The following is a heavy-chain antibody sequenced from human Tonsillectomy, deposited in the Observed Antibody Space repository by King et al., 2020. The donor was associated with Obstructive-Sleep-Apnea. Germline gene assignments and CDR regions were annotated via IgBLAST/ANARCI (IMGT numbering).Heavy chain of an antibody. V-gene: IGHV3-7*01. J-gene: IGHJ3*02. CDR3: VRDRLGHLFEGFDI. CDR1: GFTFTAYW. D-gene: IGHD3-10*01. CDR2: IKQEGSEE. Sequence: VQLVESGGGLVQPGGSLKLSCAASGFTFTAYWMSWVRQAPGTGLEWVANIKQEGSEEYYVDAVKGRFTISRDNAKNSLFLQMNSPRAEDTAVYFCVRDRLGHLFEGFDIWGQGTMVTVSS.